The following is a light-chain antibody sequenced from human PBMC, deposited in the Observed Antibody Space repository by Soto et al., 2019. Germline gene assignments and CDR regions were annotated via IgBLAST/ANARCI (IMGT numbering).Light chain of an antibody. CDR3: HQRQSWPRT. V-gene: IGKV3-11*01. CDR1: QAVNSR. CDR2: HTS. Sequence: IVLTQSPAPLSSSPGERATLSCRASQAVNSRLSWYQHKPGQAPRLLIYHTSKWATGIPARFSGSGSGTDFTLTISSLEPEDFAVYYCHQRQSWPRTFGQGTKVDI. J-gene: IGKJ1*01.